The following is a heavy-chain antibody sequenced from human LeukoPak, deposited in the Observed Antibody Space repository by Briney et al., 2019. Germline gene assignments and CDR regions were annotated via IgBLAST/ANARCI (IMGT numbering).Heavy chain of an antibody. V-gene: IGHV3-7*03. J-gene: IGHJ4*02. D-gene: IGHD6-13*01. CDR1: EFTFNNYC. CDR2: INQPGFGK. CDR3: ERVAIAGGGALDY. Sequence: GGSLRLSCTASEFTFNNYCMTWVRQAPGKGLQWVANINQPGFGKDYVDSVTGRFTISKDNARNSLYLQMNSLRAEDTAVYYCERVAIAGGGALDYWGQGTLVTVSS.